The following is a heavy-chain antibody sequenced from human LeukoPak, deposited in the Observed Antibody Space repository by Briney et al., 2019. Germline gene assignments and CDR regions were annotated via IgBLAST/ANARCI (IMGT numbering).Heavy chain of an antibody. J-gene: IGHJ5*02. Sequence: PSETLSLTCAVSGGSISSSNWWSWVRQPPGKGLEWIGEIYHSGSTNYNPSLKSRVTISVDKSKNQFSLKLSSVTAADTAVYYCARDLKYCSGGSCRPNWFDPWGQGTLVTVSS. V-gene: IGHV4-4*02. CDR3: ARDLKYCSGGSCRPNWFDP. D-gene: IGHD2-15*01. CDR1: GGSISSSNW. CDR2: IYHSGST.